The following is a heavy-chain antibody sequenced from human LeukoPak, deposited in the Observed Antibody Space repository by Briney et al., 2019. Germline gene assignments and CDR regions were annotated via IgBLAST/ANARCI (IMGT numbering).Heavy chain of an antibody. CDR3: AREDPQTTVPEGMDV. Sequence: PSETLSLTCTVSGGSISYYYWSWIRQSPGKGLEWIGYIYYSGTTNYNPSLKSRVTISVDTSRNQFSLQLRSVTAADTAVYYCAREDPQTTVPEGMDVWGQGTTVTVSS. J-gene: IGHJ6*02. CDR2: IYYSGTT. CDR1: GGSISYYY. D-gene: IGHD4-17*01. V-gene: IGHV4-59*01.